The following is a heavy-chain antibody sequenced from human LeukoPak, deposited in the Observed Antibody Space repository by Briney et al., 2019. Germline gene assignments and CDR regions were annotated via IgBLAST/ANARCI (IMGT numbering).Heavy chain of an antibody. CDR3: ASDPARDYYDTSGYFRWVDY. CDR2: ISGSGGST. J-gene: IGHJ4*02. D-gene: IGHD3-22*01. CDR1: GFTFSSYA. V-gene: IGHV3-23*01. Sequence: PGGSPRLSCAASGFTFSSYAMSWVRQAPGKGLEWVSAISGSGGSTYYADSVKGRFTISRDNSKNTLYLQMNSLRAEDTAVYYCASDPARDYYDTSGYFRWVDYWGQGTLVTVSS.